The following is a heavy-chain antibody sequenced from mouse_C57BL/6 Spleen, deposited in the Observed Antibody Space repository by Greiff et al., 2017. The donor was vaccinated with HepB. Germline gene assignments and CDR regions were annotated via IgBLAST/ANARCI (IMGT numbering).Heavy chain of an antibody. CDR2: ISDGGSYT. CDR3: ARDTTTVVEGAMDY. Sequence: EVQGVESGGGLVKPGGSLKLSCAASGFTFSSYAMSWVRQTPEKRLEWVATISDGGSYTYYPDNVKGRFTISRDNAKNNLYLQMSHLKSEDTAMYYCARDTTTVVEGAMDYWGQGTSVTVSS. J-gene: IGHJ4*01. D-gene: IGHD1-1*01. V-gene: IGHV5-4*01. CDR1: GFTFSSYA.